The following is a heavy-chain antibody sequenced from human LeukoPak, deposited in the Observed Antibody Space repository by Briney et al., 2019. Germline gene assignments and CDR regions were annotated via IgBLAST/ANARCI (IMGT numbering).Heavy chain of an antibody. CDR1: GGTFSSYA. V-gene: IGHV1-69*13. D-gene: IGHD2-15*01. CDR3: AREGYSGDYYYYGVDV. CDR2: IIPIFGTA. Sequence: ASVKVSCKASGGTFSSYAISWVRQAPGQGLEWMGGIIPIFGTANYAQKFQGRVTITADESTSTAYMELSSLRSEDTAVYYCAREGYSGDYYYYGVDVWGQGTTVTVSS. J-gene: IGHJ6*02.